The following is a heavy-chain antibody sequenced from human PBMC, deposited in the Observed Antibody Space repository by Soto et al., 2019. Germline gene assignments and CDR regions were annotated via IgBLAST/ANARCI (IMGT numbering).Heavy chain of an antibody. D-gene: IGHD3-22*01. CDR2: IDWDDDK. CDR1: GFSLSTSGMC. Sequence: GSGPTLVNPTQTLTLTCTFSGFSLSTSGMCVSWIRQPPGKALEWLARIDWDDDKYYSTSLKTRLTISKDTSKNQMVLTMTNMDPVDTATYYCARIPPRWYDSSQVGFDYWGQGTLVTVSS. CDR3: ARIPPRWYDSSQVGFDY. V-gene: IGHV2-70*11. J-gene: IGHJ4*02.